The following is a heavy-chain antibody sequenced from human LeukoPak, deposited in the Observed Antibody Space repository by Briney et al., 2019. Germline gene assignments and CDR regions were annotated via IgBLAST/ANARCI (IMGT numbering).Heavy chain of an antibody. CDR3: ARQAAGFDY. V-gene: IGHV4-39*01. D-gene: IGHD6-25*01. CDR1: GGSISSSSCY. J-gene: IGHJ4*02. CDR2: IYYSGST. Sequence: PSETLSLTCTVSGGSISSSSCYWGWIRQPPGKGREWIGSIYYSGSTYYNPSLKSRDTISVDTSKNQFSLKLSSVTAADTAVYYCARQAAGFDYWGQGTLVTVSS.